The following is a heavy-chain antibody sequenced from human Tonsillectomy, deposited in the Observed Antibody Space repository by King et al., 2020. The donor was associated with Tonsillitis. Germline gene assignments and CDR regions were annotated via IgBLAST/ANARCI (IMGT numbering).Heavy chain of an antibody. J-gene: IGHJ6*02. CDR2: IYYSGST. CDR3: AGVGMAYPGDYYYGMDV. D-gene: IGHD5-24*01. CDR1: GGSISSYY. Sequence: QLQESGPGLVKPSETLSLTCTVSGGSISSYYWSWIRQPPGKGLEWIGYIYYSGSTNYNPSLKSRVTISVDTSKNQFSLKLSSVTAADTAVYYCAGVGMAYPGDYYYGMDVWGQGTTVTVSS. V-gene: IGHV4-59*01.